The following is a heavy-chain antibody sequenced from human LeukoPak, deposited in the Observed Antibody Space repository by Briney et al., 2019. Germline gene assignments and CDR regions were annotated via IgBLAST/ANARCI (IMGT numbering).Heavy chain of an antibody. CDR2: MKQDGSQK. J-gene: IGHJ3*02. CDR3: ARGGTFDI. Sequence: GGSLRLSCVASGVTFSRYWMTWFRQAPGKGLEWVANMKQDGSQKNYVDSVKGRFTISRDNARKSLFLQMNSLRGEDTAVYYCARGGTFDIWGQGTRVTVSS. V-gene: IGHV3-7*01. CDR1: GVTFSRYW.